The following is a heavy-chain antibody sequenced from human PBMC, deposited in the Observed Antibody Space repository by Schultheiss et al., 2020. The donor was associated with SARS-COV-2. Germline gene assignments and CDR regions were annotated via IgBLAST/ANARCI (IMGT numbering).Heavy chain of an antibody. CDR2: ISWNSGSI. CDR3: AREKTTEGGMDV. Sequence: GGSLRLSCAASGFTFDDYAMHWVRQAPGKGLEWVSGISWNSGSIGYADSVKGRFTISRDNAKNSLYLQMNSLRAEDTAVYYCAREKTTEGGMDVWGQGTTVTVSS. CDR1: GFTFDDYA. V-gene: IGHV3-9*01. J-gene: IGHJ6*02. D-gene: IGHD4-11*01.